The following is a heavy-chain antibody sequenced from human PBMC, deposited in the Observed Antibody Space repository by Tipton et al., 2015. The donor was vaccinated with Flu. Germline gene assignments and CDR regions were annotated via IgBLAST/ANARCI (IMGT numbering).Heavy chain of an antibody. CDR2: ICPGSP. D-gene: IGHD4-11*01. CDR3: ARRDFSNYVSEPRNWFDI. J-gene: IGHJ5*02. V-gene: IGHV4-38-2*01. Sequence: TLSLTCAVSGDSISSDFYWGWVRQPPGKGLEWIGNICPGSPYYNPSLTSRVTISIDTFKAQFSLRLTSVTAADTAVYFCARRDFSNYVSEPRNWFDIWGQGTLVTVSS. CDR1: GDSISSDFY.